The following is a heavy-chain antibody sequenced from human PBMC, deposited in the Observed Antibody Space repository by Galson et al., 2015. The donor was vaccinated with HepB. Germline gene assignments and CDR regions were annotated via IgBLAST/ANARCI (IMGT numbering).Heavy chain of an antibody. Sequence: SLRLSCAASGFTFSSYGMHWVRQAPGKGLEWVAVIWYDGSNKYYADSVKGRFTISRDNSKNTLYLQMNSLRAEDTAVYYCARDLWQQLVSVRYGMDVWGQGTTVTVSS. CDR2: IWYDGSNK. CDR3: ARDLWQQLVSVRYGMDV. J-gene: IGHJ6*02. V-gene: IGHV3-33*01. D-gene: IGHD6-6*01. CDR1: GFTFSSYG.